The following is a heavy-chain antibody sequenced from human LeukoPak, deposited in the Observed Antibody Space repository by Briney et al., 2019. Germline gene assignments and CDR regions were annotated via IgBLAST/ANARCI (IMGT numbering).Heavy chain of an antibody. CDR2: IISSGRTM. J-gene: IGHJ4*02. V-gene: IGHV3-48*03. CDR1: GFIFTNYE. D-gene: IGHD5-24*01. Sequence: GGSLRLSCAASGFIFTNYEMHWVRQAPGEWLEWVSYIISSGRTMYYTDSVKGRFTISRDNAENSLYLQMNSLRAEDTAVYYCAKSGYNRFDYWGQGTLVTVSS. CDR3: AKSGYNRFDY.